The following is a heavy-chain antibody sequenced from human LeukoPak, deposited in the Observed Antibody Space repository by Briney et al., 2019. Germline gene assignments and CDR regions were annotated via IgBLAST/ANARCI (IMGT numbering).Heavy chain of an antibody. J-gene: IGHJ4*02. CDR1: GFTFSNAY. D-gene: IGHD5-24*01. V-gene: IGHV3-23*01. CDR3: AKDPRDGYKRVDY. CDR2: ISGSGGST. Sequence: SGGSLRLSCAASGFTFSNAYMNWVRQAPGKGLEWVSAISGSGGSTYYADSVKGRFTISRDNSKNTLYLQMNSLRAEDTAVYYCAKDPRDGYKRVDYWGQGTLVTVSS.